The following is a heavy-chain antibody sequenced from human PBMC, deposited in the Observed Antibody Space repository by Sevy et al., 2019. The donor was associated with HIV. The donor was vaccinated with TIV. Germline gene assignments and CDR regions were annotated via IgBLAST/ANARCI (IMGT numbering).Heavy chain of an antibody. CDR1: GYTFTGYY. D-gene: IGHD1-26*01. V-gene: IGHV1-2*02. J-gene: IGHJ4*02. CDR2: INPNSGGT. Sequence: ASVKVSCKASGYTFTGYYMHWVRQAPGQGLEWMGWINPNSGGTNYAQKFQGRVTMTRDTSISTAYMGLSRLRSDDTAVYYCARDFHLGSGSYLRKLTYTFDYWGQGTLVTVSS. CDR3: ARDFHLGSGSYLRKLTYTFDY.